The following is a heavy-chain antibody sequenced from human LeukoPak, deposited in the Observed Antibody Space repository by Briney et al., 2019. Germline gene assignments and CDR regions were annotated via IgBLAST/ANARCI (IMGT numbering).Heavy chain of an antibody. CDR3: ARRLTQYDCFDP. D-gene: IGHD2-2*01. J-gene: IGHJ5*02. V-gene: IGHV6-1*01. Sequence: SQTLSLTCAISGDRVSSNSVTWNWIRPPPSSGLEWLGRTYYRSTWYNDYAVSVRGRITVNPDTSKNQFSLHLNSVTPEDTAVYYCARRLTQYDCFDPWGQGILVTVSS. CDR2: TYYRSTWYN. CDR1: GDRVSSNSVT.